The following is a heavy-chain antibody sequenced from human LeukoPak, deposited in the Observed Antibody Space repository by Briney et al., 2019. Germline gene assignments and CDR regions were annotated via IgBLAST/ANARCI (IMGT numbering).Heavy chain of an antibody. J-gene: IGHJ4*02. V-gene: IGHV1-8*01. Sequence: ASVKVSCKGSGYFFTNYDLHWVRQANGQGLEWMGGMNPSSGHAGYAEKLQDRVTMTRNTSINTAYMELSSLKSEDTAVYYCARRIVAGPKSSFDYWGQGTLVTVSS. CDR2: MNPSSGHA. CDR1: GYFFTNYD. CDR3: ARRIVAGPKSSFDY. D-gene: IGHD5-12*01.